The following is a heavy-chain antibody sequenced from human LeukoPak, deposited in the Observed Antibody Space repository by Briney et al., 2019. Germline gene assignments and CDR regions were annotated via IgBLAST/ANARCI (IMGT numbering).Heavy chain of an antibody. CDR1: GFTFSSYG. D-gene: IGHD3-22*01. V-gene: IGHV3-30*02. Sequence: GGSLRLSCAASGFTFSSYGMYWVRQAPGKGLEWVAFIRYDGSNKYYADSVKGRFTISRDNSKNTLYLQMNSLRAEDTAVYYCAKGVYYYDSSGLEYWGQGTLVTVSS. CDR3: AKGVYYYDSSGLEY. CDR2: IRYDGSNK. J-gene: IGHJ4*02.